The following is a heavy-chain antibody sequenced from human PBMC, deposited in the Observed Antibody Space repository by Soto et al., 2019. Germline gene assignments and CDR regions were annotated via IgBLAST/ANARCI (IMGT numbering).Heavy chain of an antibody. J-gene: IGHJ4*02. V-gene: IGHV3-11*01. Sequence: GGSLRLSCAAFGLSFSDDYMSWIRQAPGKGPEWISYISSSGTTIYYADSVKGRFTISRDNSKNTLYLQMNSLRAEDTAVYYCARTSDHYFDYWGQGTLVTVSS. D-gene: IGHD6-6*01. CDR1: GLSFSDDY. CDR2: ISSSGTTI. CDR3: ARTSDHYFDY.